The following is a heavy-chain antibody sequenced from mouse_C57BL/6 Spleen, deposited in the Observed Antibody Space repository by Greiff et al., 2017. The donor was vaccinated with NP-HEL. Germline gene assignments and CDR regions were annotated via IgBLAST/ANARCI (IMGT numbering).Heavy chain of an antibody. J-gene: IGHJ1*03. D-gene: IGHD2-1*01. CDR3: AREEVYGNYVLWYFDV. Sequence: VQLQQSGPELVKPGASVKISCKASGYTFTDYYMNWVKQSHGKSLEWIGDINPNNGGTSYNQKFKGKATLTVDKSSSTAYMELRSLTSEDSAVYYCAREEVYGNYVLWYFDVWGTGTTVTVSS. CDR1: GYTFTDYY. CDR2: INPNNGGT. V-gene: IGHV1-26*01.